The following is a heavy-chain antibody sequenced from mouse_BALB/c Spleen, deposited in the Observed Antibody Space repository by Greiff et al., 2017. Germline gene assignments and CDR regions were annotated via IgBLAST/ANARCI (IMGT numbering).Heavy chain of an antibody. CDR3: ASYDGYYVGAMDY. D-gene: IGHD2-3*01. J-gene: IGHJ4*01. Sequence: EVKLVESGGGLVKPGGSLKLSCAASGFTFSDYYMYWVRQTPEKRLEWVATISSGGSYTYYPDSVKGRFTISRDNAKNTLYLQMSSLRSEDTAMYYCASYDGYYVGAMDYWGQGTSVTVSS. CDR2: ISSGGSYT. CDR1: GFTFSDYY. V-gene: IGHV5-9-3*01.